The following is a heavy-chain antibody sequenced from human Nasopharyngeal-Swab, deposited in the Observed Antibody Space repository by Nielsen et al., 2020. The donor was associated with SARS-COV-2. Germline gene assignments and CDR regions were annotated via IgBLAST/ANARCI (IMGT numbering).Heavy chain of an antibody. CDR2: ISWNSGST. CDR1: GFTFDDYA. CDR3: AKGVKYDFWSGNWGD. J-gene: IGHJ4*02. Sequence: SLKISCAASGFTFDDYAMHWVRQAPGKGLEWVSGISWNSGSTGYADSVKGRFTISRDNAKNSLYLQMNSLRAEDTALYYCAKGVKYDFWSGNWGDWGQGTLVTVSS. D-gene: IGHD3-3*01. V-gene: IGHV3-9*01.